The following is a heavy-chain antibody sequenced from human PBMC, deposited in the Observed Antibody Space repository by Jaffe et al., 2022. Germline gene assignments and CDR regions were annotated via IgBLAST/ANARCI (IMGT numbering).Heavy chain of an antibody. Sequence: EVHLLESGGDLVQPGGSLRLSCAASGFTFRNFAMSWVRQAPGKGLEWVANIGDPGRNIYYADFVEGRFTVSRDNSQNTLYLQMNSLRTEDTAMYYCAKRSTSYCIGGTCYSAYFDLWGRGTLVTVSS. CDR1: GFTFRNFA. CDR3: AKRSTSYCIGGTCYSAYFDL. D-gene: IGHD2-15*01. J-gene: IGHJ2*01. CDR2: IGDPGRNI. V-gene: IGHV3-23*01.